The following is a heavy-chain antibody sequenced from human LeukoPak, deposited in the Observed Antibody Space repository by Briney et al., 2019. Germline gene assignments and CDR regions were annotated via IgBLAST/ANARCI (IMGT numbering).Heavy chain of an antibody. CDR1: EFAFSSYE. D-gene: IGHD1-26*01. Sequence: QPGGSLRLSCAASEFAFSSYEMNWVRQAPGKGLEWVSYISSSGSTIYYADSVKGRFTISRDNAKNSLYLQMNSLRAEDTAVYYCARDLIVGATTSGLYYYYYGMDVWGQGTTVTVSS. J-gene: IGHJ6*02. V-gene: IGHV3-48*03. CDR2: ISSSGSTI. CDR3: ARDLIVGATTSGLYYYYYGMDV.